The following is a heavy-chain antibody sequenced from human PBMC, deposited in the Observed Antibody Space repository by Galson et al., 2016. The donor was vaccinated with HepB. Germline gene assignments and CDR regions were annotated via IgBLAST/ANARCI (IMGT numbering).Heavy chain of an antibody. J-gene: IGHJ3*01. D-gene: IGHD3-9*01. CDR2: VSGPGTGP. Sequence: SLRLSCAASGFTFSRFAMSWVRQVPGMGLEWVAPVSGPGTGPYYADSVKGGFTISRDNSNITLYLEMKRLRADDSAAYFCAKDGILPGYYPDAFDVWGQETRVLVSP. CDR3: AKDGILPGYYPDAFDV. V-gene: IGHV3-23*01. CDR1: GFTFSRFA.